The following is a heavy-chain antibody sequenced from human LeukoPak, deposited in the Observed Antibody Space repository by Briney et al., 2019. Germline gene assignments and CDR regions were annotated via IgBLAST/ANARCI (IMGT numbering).Heavy chain of an antibody. CDR2: IKQGGSEK. D-gene: IGHD3-22*01. CDR1: GFTFSSYW. J-gene: IGHJ4*02. CDR3: AASSGYYFSHFDY. V-gene: IGHV3-7*05. Sequence: GGSLRLSCAASGFTFSSYWMSWVRQAPGKGLEWVANIKQGGSEKYCVDSVKGRFTISRDNAKNSLYLQMNSLRAEDTAVYYCAASSGYYFSHFDYWGQGTLVTVSS.